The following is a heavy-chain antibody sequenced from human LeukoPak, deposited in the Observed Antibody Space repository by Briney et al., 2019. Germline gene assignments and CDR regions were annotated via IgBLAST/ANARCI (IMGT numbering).Heavy chain of an antibody. CDR3: AKLLGRVHYGDYDEYAFDI. CDR1: GFTFSSYG. V-gene: IGHV3-30*02. D-gene: IGHD4-17*01. CDR2: IRYDGSNK. Sequence: GGSLRLSCAASGFTFSSYGMHWVRQAPGKGLEWVAFIRYDGSNKYYADSVKGRFTISRDNSKNTLYLQMNSLRAEDTAVYYCAKLLGRVHYGDYDEYAFDIWGQGTMVTVSS. J-gene: IGHJ3*02.